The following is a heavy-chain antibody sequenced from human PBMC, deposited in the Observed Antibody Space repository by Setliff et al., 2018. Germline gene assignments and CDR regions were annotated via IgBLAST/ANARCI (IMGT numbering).Heavy chain of an antibody. D-gene: IGHD3-16*01. CDR1: GEXFXXXX. J-gene: IGHJ4*02. Sequence: PSEXXSLTCSVNGEXFXXXXXEWSRQTPGKGLEWIGESNHGGSTSHHPSLKSSITMSVATSKNQFSLTLTSVTAADPPLYYYRLWSHDYHNDYWGQGTLVTVSS. CDR2: SNHGGST. CDR3: RLWSHDYHNDY. V-gene: IGHV4-34*01.